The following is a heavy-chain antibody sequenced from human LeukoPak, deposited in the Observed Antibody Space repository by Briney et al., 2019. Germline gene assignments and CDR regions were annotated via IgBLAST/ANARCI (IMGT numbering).Heavy chain of an antibody. Sequence: GGSLRLSCAASGFTFINAWMTWVRQAPGKGLEWVGRIKSIPDSGTTDYAAPVEGRFTISRDDSKNTLYLQMNSLKTEDTAVYYCTRESGWQLDNWGQGILVTVSS. CDR3: TRESGWQLDN. CDR2: IKSIPDSGTT. CDR1: GFTFINAW. D-gene: IGHD6-19*01. V-gene: IGHV3-15*01. J-gene: IGHJ4*02.